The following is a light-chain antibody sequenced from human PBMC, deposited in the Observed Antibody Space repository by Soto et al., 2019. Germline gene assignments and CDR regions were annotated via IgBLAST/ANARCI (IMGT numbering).Light chain of an antibody. Sequence: QSVLTQPASVSGAPGQSITISCTGTSSDIGGYNYVSWFQQHPGKAPQLMIFDVTNRPSGVSNRFSGSKSGDTASLTISGLQSEDEADYYFSSDTSIGSWGFGGGTKVTVL. CDR2: DVT. V-gene: IGLV2-14*03. CDR3: SSDTSIGSWG. J-gene: IGLJ3*02. CDR1: SSDIGGYNY.